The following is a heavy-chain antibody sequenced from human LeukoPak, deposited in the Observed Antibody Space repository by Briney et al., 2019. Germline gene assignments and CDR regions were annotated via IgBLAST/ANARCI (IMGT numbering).Heavy chain of an antibody. D-gene: IGHD6-19*01. J-gene: IGHJ4*02. CDR3: ARDTGYSSGWYDY. CDR2: ISSSSSYI. V-gene: IGHV3-21*01. CDR1: GFTFSSYS. Sequence: GGSLRLSCAASGFTFSSYSMNWVRQAPGKGLGWVSSISSSSSYIYYAESVKGRFTISRDNAKNSLYLQMNSLRAEDTAVYYCARDTGYSSGWYDYWGQGTLVTVSS.